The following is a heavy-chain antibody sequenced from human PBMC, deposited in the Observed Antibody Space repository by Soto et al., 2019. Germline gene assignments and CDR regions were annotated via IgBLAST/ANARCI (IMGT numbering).Heavy chain of an antibody. Sequence: GGSLRLSCAASGFTFNTYGMHWVRQAPGKGLEWVAVISYDGSEKYYVDTVKGRFTISKDNSKNTLYLQMNSLRPEDTAVYYCAKSPNFYCSSPNCYKYYFDHWGQGTRVTVSS. CDR1: GFTFNTYG. D-gene: IGHD2-2*02. CDR3: AKSPNFYCSSPNCYKYYFDH. V-gene: IGHV3-30*18. CDR2: ISYDGSEK. J-gene: IGHJ4*02.